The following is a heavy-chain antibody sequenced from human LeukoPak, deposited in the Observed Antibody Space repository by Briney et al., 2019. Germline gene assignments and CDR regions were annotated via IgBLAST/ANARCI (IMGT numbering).Heavy chain of an antibody. D-gene: IGHD3-3*01. V-gene: IGHV4-59*08. CDR2: IYYSGST. Sequence: TLSLTXXXXGGSXXXXYWSWIRXPPGKGLEWIGYIYYSGSTNYNPSLKSRVTISVDTSKNQFSLKLSSVTAADTAVYYCARALKYYYDFWSGDGFYFDYWGQGTLVTVSS. CDR1: GGSXXXXY. CDR3: ARALKYYYDFWSGDGFYFDY. J-gene: IGHJ4*02.